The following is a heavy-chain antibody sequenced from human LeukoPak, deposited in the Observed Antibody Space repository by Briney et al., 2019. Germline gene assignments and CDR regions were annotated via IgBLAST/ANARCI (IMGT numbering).Heavy chain of an antibody. CDR3: ARRGYFDWNDAFDI. D-gene: IGHD3-9*01. J-gene: IGHJ3*02. V-gene: IGHV1-69*10. Sequence: SVKVSCKASGGTFSSYAISWVRQAPGQGLEWMGGIIPILGTANYAQKFQGRVTITADKSTSTAYMELSSLRSEDTAVYYCARRGYFDWNDAFDIWGQGTMVTVSS. CDR2: IIPILGTA. CDR1: GGTFSSYA.